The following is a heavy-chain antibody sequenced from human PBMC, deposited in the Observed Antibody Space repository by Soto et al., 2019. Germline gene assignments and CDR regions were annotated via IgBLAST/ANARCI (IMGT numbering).Heavy chain of an antibody. V-gene: IGHV3-30*03. Sequence: QVQLVESGGDVVQPGSSLRLACAASGFTFSNYGMHWVRQAPGKGLEWVAYVSYDAANKYYADSVRGRFTISRDNSENTLHLEMDFLSGDDSARYFCGSGTSFDHWGQGTPVSVSS. CDR1: GFTFSNYG. CDR3: GSGTSFDH. CDR2: VSYDAANK. J-gene: IGHJ4*02.